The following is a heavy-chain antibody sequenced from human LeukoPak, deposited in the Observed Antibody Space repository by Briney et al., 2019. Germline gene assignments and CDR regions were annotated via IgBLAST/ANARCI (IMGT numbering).Heavy chain of an antibody. D-gene: IGHD5-18*01. J-gene: IGHJ5*02. CDR1: GGSFSGYY. CDR3: ARVAESAIWFDP. CDR2: INHSGST. V-gene: IGHV4-34*01. Sequence: ETLSXTCAVYGGSFSGYYWSWIRQPPGKGLEWIGEINHSGSTNYNPSLKSRVTISVDTSKNQFSLKLSSVTAADTAVYYCARVAESAIWFDPWGQGTLVTVSS.